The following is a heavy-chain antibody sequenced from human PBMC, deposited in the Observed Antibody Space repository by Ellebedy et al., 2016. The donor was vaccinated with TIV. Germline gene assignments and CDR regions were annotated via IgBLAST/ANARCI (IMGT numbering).Heavy chain of an antibody. V-gene: IGHV5-51*01. D-gene: IGHD6-19*01. J-gene: IGHJ5*02. CDR3: ARRLAPGYSSGWGFQP. CDR1: GFNLDRYW. Sequence: PGGSLRLSCKGSGFNLDRYWIGWARQVPGKGLEWMAIIYPGDSNVKYSPSFQGQVIISADKSINTAYLQWSSLRASDTAIYYCARRLAPGYSSGWGFQPWGQGTLVTVSS. CDR2: IYPGDSNV.